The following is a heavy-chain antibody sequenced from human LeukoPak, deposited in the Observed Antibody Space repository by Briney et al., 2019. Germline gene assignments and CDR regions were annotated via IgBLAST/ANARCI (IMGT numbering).Heavy chain of an antibody. CDR2: ITNSSSTI. Sequence: PGGSLRLSCAASGFTFSDYYMSWIRQAPGKGLEWVSYITNSSSTIYYADSVKGRFTISRDNAKNSLYLQMNSLRAEDTAVYYCARDRNYYGPTSEAFDIWGQGTMVTVSS. V-gene: IGHV3-11*04. CDR1: GFTFSDYY. J-gene: IGHJ3*02. D-gene: IGHD3-10*01. CDR3: ARDRNYYGPTSEAFDI.